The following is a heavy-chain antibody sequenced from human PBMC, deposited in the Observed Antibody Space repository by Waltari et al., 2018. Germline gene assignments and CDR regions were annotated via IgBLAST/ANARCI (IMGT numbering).Heavy chain of an antibody. Sequence: QLQLQESGPGLAKPSETLSLTCIVSGGSINTGNSYWGWIRQPPGKGLEWIGNTYYSGSTIYNPSLKSRVTMSLDTSKNLISLRLNSVTAADTAVYYCARLKIVLTHRSYWFDPWGPGTLVTVSS. CDR2: TYYSGST. CDR3: ARLKIVLTHRSYWFDP. J-gene: IGHJ5*02. V-gene: IGHV4-39*07. CDR1: GGSINTGNSY. D-gene: IGHD3-22*01.